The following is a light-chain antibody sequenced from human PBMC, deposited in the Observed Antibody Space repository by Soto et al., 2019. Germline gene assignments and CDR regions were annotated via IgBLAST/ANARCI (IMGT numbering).Light chain of an antibody. J-gene: IGKJ4*02. Sequence: EIVLTQSPGTLSLSPGERATLSCRASQSVSSSYLAWYQQKPGQAPRLLIYGASSRATGIPDRFSGSGSGTDFTLTISRLEPEDFAVYYFQQYGSSLRFGGGTKVDIK. CDR2: GAS. CDR1: QSVSSSY. CDR3: QQYGSSLR. V-gene: IGKV3-20*01.